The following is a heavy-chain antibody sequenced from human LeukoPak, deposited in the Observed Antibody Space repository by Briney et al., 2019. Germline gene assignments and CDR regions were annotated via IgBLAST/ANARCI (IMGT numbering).Heavy chain of an antibody. CDR2: IYYSGST. CDR3: ARVDSSSEHDPYYYYYMDV. D-gene: IGHD6-13*01. J-gene: IGHJ6*03. CDR1: GGSISSYY. V-gene: IGHV4-59*12. Sequence: SETLSLTCTVSGGSISSYYWSWIRQPPGKGLEWIGYIYYSGSTNYNPSLKSRVTISVDTSKNQFSLKLSSVTAADTAVYYCARVDSSSEHDPYYYYYMDVWGKGTTVTVSS.